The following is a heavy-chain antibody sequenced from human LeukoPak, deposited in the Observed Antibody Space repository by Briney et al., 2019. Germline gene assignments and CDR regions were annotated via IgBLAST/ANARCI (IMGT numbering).Heavy chain of an antibody. CDR3: ARGITGSYSNNWFDP. J-gene: IGHJ5*02. CDR1: GGSISSGGYY. Sequence: SETLSLTCTVSGGSISSGGYYWSWIRQHPGKGLEWIGYIYYGGSTYYNPSLKSRVTISVDTSKNQFSLKLSSVTAADTAVYYCARGITGSYSNNWFDPWGQGTLVTVSS. CDR2: IYYGGST. D-gene: IGHD1-26*01. V-gene: IGHV4-31*03.